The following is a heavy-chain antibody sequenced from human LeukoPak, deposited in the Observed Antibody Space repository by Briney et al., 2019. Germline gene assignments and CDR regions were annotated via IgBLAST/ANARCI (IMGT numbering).Heavy chain of an antibody. D-gene: IGHD2-2*01. J-gene: IGHJ4*02. CDR3: ARDKGDCSSTSCYGLDY. V-gene: IGHV4-61*01. Sequence: PSETLSLTCTVSGGSVSSGSYYWSWIRQPPGKGLDWIGYIHYSGSTNHNPSLESRVTISVDTYKNQFSLKLNSVTAADTAVYYCARDKGDCSSTSCYGLDYWGQGTLVTVSS. CDR2: IHYSGST. CDR1: GGSVSSGSYY.